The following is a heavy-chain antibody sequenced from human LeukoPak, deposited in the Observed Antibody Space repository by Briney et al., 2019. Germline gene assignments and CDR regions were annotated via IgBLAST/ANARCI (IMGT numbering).Heavy chain of an antibody. V-gene: IGHV3-48*04. Sequence: GGSLRLSCAAPGFTFSTYSMNWVRQAPGKGLEWVSYISSSSSTIYYADSVKGRFTISRDNAKNSLYLQMNSLRAEDTAVYYCCTSPSFGSSWYQFNYWGQGALVIVSS. D-gene: IGHD6-13*01. J-gene: IGHJ4*02. CDR3: CTSPSFGSSWYQFNY. CDR2: ISSSSSTI. CDR1: GFTFSTYS.